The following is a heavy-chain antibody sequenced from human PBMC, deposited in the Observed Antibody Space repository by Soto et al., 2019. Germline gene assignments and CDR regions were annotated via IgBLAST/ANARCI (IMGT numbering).Heavy chain of an antibody. D-gene: IGHD3-22*01. CDR2: IIPIFGTA. CDR3: ARDVYDSSGYYYVLPTVGAFDI. CDR1: GGTFSSYA. V-gene: IGHV1-69*13. Sequence: SVKVSCKASGGTFSSYAISWVRQAPGQGLEWMGGIIPIFGTANYAQKFQGRVTITADESTSTAYMELSSLRSEDTAVYYCARDVYDSSGYYYVLPTVGAFDIWGQGTMVTVSS. J-gene: IGHJ3*02.